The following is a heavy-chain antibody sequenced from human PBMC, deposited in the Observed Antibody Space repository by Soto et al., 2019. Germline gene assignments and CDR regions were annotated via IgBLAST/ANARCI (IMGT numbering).Heavy chain of an antibody. D-gene: IGHD2-15*01. CDR2: ISVSGDSA. J-gene: IGHJ4*02. V-gene: IGHV3-23*01. Sequence: EVQLLESGGGLVQPGGSLRLSCAASGFTFNTYAMNWVRQAPGKGLEWVSTISVSGDSAYFADSVRGRFTISRDNSKNTVYLQMNSLRVDDTAMYYCATRHLSYCSGGTCNPFDFWGQGTLVTVSS. CDR3: ATRHLSYCSGGTCNPFDF. CDR1: GFTFNTYA.